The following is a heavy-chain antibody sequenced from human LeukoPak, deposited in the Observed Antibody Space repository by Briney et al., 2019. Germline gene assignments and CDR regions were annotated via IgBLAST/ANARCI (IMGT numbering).Heavy chain of an antibody. CDR1: GGCFSGYY. J-gene: IGHJ4*02. Sequence: PSETLSLTCAVYGGCFSGYYWSWIRQPPGKGLEWIGEINHSGSTNYNPSLKSRVTISVDTSKNQFSLKLSSVTAADTAVYYCARGVKGFGELFPHDYWGQGTLVTVSS. V-gene: IGHV4-34*01. CDR2: INHSGST. CDR3: ARGVKGFGELFPHDY. D-gene: IGHD3-10*01.